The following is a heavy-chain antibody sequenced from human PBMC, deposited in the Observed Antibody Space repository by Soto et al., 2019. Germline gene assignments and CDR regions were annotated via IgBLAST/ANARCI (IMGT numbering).Heavy chain of an antibody. CDR3: ATDNGGYCTNGVCSGWFDP. D-gene: IGHD2-8*01. V-gene: IGHV1-24*01. CDR1: GYTLTELS. J-gene: IGHJ5*02. CDR2: FDPEDGET. Sequence: ASVKVSCKVSGYTLTELSMHWVRQAPGKGLEWMGGFDPEDGETIYAQKFQGRVTMTEDTSTDTAYMELSSLRSEDTAVYYCATDNGGYCTNGVCSGWFDPWGQGTLVTVSS.